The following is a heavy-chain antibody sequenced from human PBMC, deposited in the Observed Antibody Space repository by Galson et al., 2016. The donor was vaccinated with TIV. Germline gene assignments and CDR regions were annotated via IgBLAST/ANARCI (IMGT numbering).Heavy chain of an antibody. D-gene: IGHD2-15*01. J-gene: IGHJ4*02. V-gene: IGHV1-69*05. CDR1: GGTFSGYA. CDR3: ARDIPCGGTCYFFDD. CDR2: VIPVFGVA. Sequence: SVKVSCKASGGTFSGYAISWVRQAPGRGLEWLGGVIPVFGVASSAEKFQGRVTITTDESTSTVYMELSSLRSEDTAVYFCARDIPCGGTCYFFDDWGQGTLVTVSS.